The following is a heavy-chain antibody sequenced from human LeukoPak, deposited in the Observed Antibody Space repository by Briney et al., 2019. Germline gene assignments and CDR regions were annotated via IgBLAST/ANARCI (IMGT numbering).Heavy chain of an antibody. D-gene: IGHD3-22*01. V-gene: IGHV1-69*13. CDR2: IIPIFGTA. Sequence: GASVKVSCKASGGTFSSYAISWVRQAPGQGLEWMGGIIPIFGTANYAQKFQGRVTITADESTSTAYMELGSLRSEDTAVYYCARDQGSSGYYSDDDDAFDIWGQGTMVTVSS. J-gene: IGHJ3*02. CDR3: ARDQGSSGYYSDDDDAFDI. CDR1: GGTFSSYA.